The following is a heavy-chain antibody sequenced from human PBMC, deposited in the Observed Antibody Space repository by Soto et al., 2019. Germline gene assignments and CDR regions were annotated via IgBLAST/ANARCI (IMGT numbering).Heavy chain of an antibody. V-gene: IGHV1-69*12. Sequence: QVQLVQSGSEVKKPGSSVKVSCEASGNTFSSYSINWVRQAPGQGLEWMGGIIPGFGIANYAQKFQGRVTFIADEPARIVYMDLRSLRSEDTAVYYCARAAFGRTPPSFYFYALDVWGQGTTVTVTS. CDR3: ARAAFGRTPPSFYFYALDV. CDR2: IIPGFGIA. D-gene: IGHD1-1*01. J-gene: IGHJ6*02. CDR1: GNTFSSYS.